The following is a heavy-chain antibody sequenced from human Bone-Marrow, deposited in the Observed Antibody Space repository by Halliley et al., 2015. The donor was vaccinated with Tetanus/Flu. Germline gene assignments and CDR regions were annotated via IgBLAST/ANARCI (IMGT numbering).Heavy chain of an antibody. CDR3: ARHYRHWLFDY. Sequence: LRLSCTVSGVSLTSSSYYWGWIRQPPGKGLEWIGSLYYSGSTFYNPSLKSRVTISVDMSKNHLSLNLNSVTAADTAVYYCARHYRHWLFDYWGQGTLVTVSS. CDR2: LYYSGST. V-gene: IGHV4-39*01. CDR1: GVSLTSSSYY. D-gene: IGHD3-16*02. J-gene: IGHJ4*02.